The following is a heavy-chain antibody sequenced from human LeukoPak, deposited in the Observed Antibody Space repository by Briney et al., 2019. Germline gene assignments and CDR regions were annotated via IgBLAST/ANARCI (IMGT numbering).Heavy chain of an antibody. D-gene: IGHD4-17*01. Sequence: ASVKVSCKASGYTFTAYYLHWVRQAPGQGLEWMGWINAYNGNTNYAQKLQGRLTITTDTSTTTAYMELRSLRSDDTAVYYCARSPTTVTRSDFWGQGTLVTVSP. CDR3: ARSPTTVTRSDF. CDR2: INAYNGNT. CDR1: GYTFTAYY. J-gene: IGHJ4*02. V-gene: IGHV1-18*04.